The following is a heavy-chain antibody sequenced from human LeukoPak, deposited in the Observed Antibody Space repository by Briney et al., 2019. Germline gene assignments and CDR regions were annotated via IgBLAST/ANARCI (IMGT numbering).Heavy chain of an antibody. CDR2: IYYSGST. Sequence: PSETLSLTCTVSGGSISSYYWSWIRQPPGKGLEWIGYIYYSGSTNYNPSLKSRVTISVDTSKNQFSLRLTSVTAADTAVYYCARHGDSSTWSYFDYWGQGTLVTVSS. CDR3: ARHGDSSTWSYFDY. V-gene: IGHV4-59*08. J-gene: IGHJ4*02. CDR1: GGSISSYY. D-gene: IGHD6-13*01.